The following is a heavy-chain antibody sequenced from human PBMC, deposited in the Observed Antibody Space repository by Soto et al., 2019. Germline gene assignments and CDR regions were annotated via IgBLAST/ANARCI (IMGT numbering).Heavy chain of an antibody. D-gene: IGHD4-17*01. CDR1: EFTFSAYW. CDR3: ASEYGDHLKFFDY. CDR2: IRQDGGEK. Sequence: GGSLRLSCATFEFTFSAYWMSWVRQAPGKGLEWVANIRQDGGEKYYVDSVKGRFTISRDNAKNSVYLQMNSLRVGDTAIYYCASEYGDHLKFFDYWGPGTLVTVSS. V-gene: IGHV3-7*01. J-gene: IGHJ4*02.